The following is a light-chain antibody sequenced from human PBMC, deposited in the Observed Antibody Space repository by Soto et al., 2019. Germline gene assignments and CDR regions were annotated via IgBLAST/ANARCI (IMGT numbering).Light chain of an antibody. CDR2: DAS. CDR1: QCVRSY. Sequence: EIQLAQSPTTLSLSLGERGTLSCGASQCVRSYFAWYQQEPCQAPRLLIYDASKRATGIPGSFSGSGSGTGFTLTISSLEPEDFAVYYCQQRSNRPPLTFGGGTKVDI. J-gene: IGKJ4*01. CDR3: QQRSNRPPLT. V-gene: IGKV3-11*01.